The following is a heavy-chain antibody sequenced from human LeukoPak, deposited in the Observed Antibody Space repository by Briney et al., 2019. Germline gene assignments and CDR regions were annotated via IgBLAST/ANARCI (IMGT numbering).Heavy chain of an antibody. CDR1: GYTFTSYG. V-gene: IGHV1-18*01. J-gene: IGHJ4*02. Sequence: GASVKVSCKASGYTFTSYGISWVRQAPGQGLEWMGWISAYNGNTNYAQKFQGRVTITADESTSTAYMELSSLRSEDTAVYYCARDSDLWGSYFGYWGQGTLVTVSS. D-gene: IGHD3-16*01. CDR3: ARDSDLWGSYFGY. CDR2: ISAYNGNT.